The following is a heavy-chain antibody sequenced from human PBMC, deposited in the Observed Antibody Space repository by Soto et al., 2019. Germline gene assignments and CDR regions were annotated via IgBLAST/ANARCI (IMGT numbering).Heavy chain of an antibody. CDR3: ARNRLRQYYYGMDV. J-gene: IGHJ6*02. V-gene: IGHV5-51*01. CDR1: GYSFANYW. Sequence: GQSLKISCQGSGYSFANYWIAWVRQMPGKGLEWVGVIYPGASDIRYSPSFRGQVTISADKSISHVYLQLSSLKASDTAMYYCARNRLRQYYYGMDVWGQGTTVTVSS. CDR2: IYPGASDI. D-gene: IGHD3-10*01.